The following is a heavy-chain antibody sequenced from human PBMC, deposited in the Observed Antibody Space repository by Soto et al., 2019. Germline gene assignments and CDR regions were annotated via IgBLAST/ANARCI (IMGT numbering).Heavy chain of an antibody. CDR3: ALSPRLLVP. D-gene: IGHD2-8*02. Sequence: QAQIQQSGARLLKPSETLSLTCSVSGGSFTGYFYSWIRLSPGRGLEWIGEINDGGITKYSPSLKSRPTMSADKAKKQFSLRLTSVAAADTRVYYCALSPRLLVPWGLGTTVVVSS. CDR2: INDGGIT. CDR1: GGSFTGYF. J-gene: IGHJ1*01. V-gene: IGHV4-34*02.